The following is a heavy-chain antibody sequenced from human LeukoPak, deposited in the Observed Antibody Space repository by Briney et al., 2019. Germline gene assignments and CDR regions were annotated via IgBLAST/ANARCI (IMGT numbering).Heavy chain of an antibody. CDR3: ARGEGYYFDY. J-gene: IGHJ4*02. CDR1: GGSVSTNSAA. Sequence: SQTLLLTCAISGGSVSTNSAAWNWVRQSPSRGLEWLGRTYYRSKWYNDYAIPVKSRLIIKSDTSKNQFSLQLNSVTPEDTAAYYCARGEGYYFDYWGQGTLVTVSS. CDR2: TYYRSKWYN. V-gene: IGHV6-1*01. D-gene: IGHD1-26*01.